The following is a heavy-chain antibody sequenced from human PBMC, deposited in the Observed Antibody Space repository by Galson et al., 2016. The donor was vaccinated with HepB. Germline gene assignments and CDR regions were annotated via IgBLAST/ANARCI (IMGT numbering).Heavy chain of an antibody. CDR1: GFTFSSYS. D-gene: IGHD2/OR15-2a*01. Sequence: SLRLSCAASGFTFSSYSMNWVRQAPGKGLEWVSYISSSSSTIYYADSVKGRFTISRDNAKNSLYLQMNSLRDEDTAVYYCARRKESTARQPSKENWFDPWGQGILVSVSS. CDR2: ISSSSSTI. CDR3: ARRKESTARQPSKENWFDP. V-gene: IGHV3-48*02. J-gene: IGHJ5*02.